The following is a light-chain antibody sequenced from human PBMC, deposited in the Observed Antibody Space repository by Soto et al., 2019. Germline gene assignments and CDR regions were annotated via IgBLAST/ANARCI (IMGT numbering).Light chain of an antibody. CDR1: SSDVGGYNY. J-gene: IGLJ1*01. V-gene: IGLV2-14*01. Sequence: QSVLTQPASVSRSPGQSITISCTGTSSDVGGYNYVSWYQQHPGKAPKLMIYEVSNRPSGVSNRFSGSKSGNTASLTISGLQAEDEPDYYCSSYTSSSTYVFGTGTQLTVL. CDR2: EVS. CDR3: SSYTSSSTYV.